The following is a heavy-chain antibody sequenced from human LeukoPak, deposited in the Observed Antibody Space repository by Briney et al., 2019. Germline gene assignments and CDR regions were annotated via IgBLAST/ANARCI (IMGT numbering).Heavy chain of an antibody. CDR3: ARGPGIAAAGHYYYYGMDV. D-gene: IGHD6-13*01. V-gene: IGHV3-21*01. CDR1: GFTFSSYS. J-gene: IGHJ6*02. Sequence: GGSLRLSCAASGFTFSSYSMNWVRQAPGKGLEWVSSISSSSSYIYYADSVKGRFTISRDNAKNSLYLQMNSLRAEDTAVYYCARGPGIAAAGHYYYYGMDVWGQGTTVTVSS. CDR2: ISSSSSYI.